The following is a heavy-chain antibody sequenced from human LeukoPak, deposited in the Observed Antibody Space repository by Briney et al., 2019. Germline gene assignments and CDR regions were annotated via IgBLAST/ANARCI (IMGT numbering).Heavy chain of an antibody. V-gene: IGHV7-4-1*02. CDR3: ARTERVNYYYGSGSYYPEYYFDY. D-gene: IGHD3-10*01. Sequence: ASVNVSCKASGYTFTSYARNWVRQAPGQGLEWMGWINTNTGNPTNAQGFTGRFVFSLATSVSTAYLQISSLKAEDTAVYYCARTERVNYYYGSGSYYPEYYFDYWGQGTLVTVSS. CDR2: INTNTGNP. CDR1: GYTFTSYA. J-gene: IGHJ4*02.